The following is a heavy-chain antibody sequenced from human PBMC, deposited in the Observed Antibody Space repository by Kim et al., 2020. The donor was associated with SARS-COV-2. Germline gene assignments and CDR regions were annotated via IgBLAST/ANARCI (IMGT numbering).Heavy chain of an antibody. J-gene: IGHJ6*02. Sequence: GGSLRLSCAASGFTFSNAWMSWVRQAPGKGLEWVGRIKSKTDGGTTDYAAPVKGRFTISRDDSKNTLYLQMNSLKTEDTAVYYCTTDLTQTGSSGWVYYYYYGMDVWGQGTTVTVSS. CDR3: TTDLTQTGSSGWVYYYYYGMDV. CDR2: IKSKTDGGTT. CDR1: GFTFSNAW. D-gene: IGHD6-19*01. V-gene: IGHV3-15*01.